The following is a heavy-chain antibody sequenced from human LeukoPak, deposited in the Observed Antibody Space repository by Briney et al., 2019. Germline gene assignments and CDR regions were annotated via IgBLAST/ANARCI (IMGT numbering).Heavy chain of an antibody. D-gene: IGHD5-18*01. CDR2: IYYSGST. CDR1: GGSISSYY. J-gene: IGHJ3*02. Sequence: SQTLSLTCTVSGGSISSYYWSWIRQPPGKGLEWIGYIYYSGSTNYNPSLKSRVTLSVDTSKNQFSLKLSSVTAADTAVYDCARDGYSYGGDAFDIWGQGTMVTVSS. V-gene: IGHV4-59*01. CDR3: ARDGYSYGGDAFDI.